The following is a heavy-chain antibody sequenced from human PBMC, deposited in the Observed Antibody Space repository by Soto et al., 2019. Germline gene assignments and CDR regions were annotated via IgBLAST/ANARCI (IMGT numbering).Heavy chain of an antibody. Sequence: EVQLVESGGGPVRPGGSLKLSCAASGFNFITYSLSWVRQAPGKGLEWVASISSSAVYIDYADSVKGRFTISRDNANNSLYLQMNSLRAEDTATYYCAKDQLTAGGDYYYYYGMDVWGRGTAVTVSS. CDR2: ISSSAVYI. V-gene: IGHV3-21*01. J-gene: IGHJ6*02. CDR1: GFNFITYS. CDR3: AKDQLTAGGDYYYYYGMDV. D-gene: IGHD6-13*01.